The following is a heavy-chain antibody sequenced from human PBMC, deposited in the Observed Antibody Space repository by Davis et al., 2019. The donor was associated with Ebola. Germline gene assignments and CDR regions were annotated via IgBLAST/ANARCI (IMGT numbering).Heavy chain of an antibody. CDR2: ISSSSSYI. Sequence: GESLKISCAASGFTFSNFAMSWVRQAPGKGLEWVSSISSSSSYIYYADSVKGRFTISRDNARNSLYLQMNGLRAEDTAVYYCARDYAQIRSDYWGQGTLVTVSS. CDR3: ARDYAQIRSDY. D-gene: IGHD3-16*01. V-gene: IGHV3-21*01. CDR1: GFTFSNFA. J-gene: IGHJ4*02.